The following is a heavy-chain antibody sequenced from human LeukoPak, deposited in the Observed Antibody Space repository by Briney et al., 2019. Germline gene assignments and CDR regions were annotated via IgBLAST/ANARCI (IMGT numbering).Heavy chain of an antibody. J-gene: IGHJ3*02. D-gene: IGHD3-10*01. Sequence: ASVKVSCKASGYTFTSYGISWVRQAPGQGLEWIGWISAYNGNTNYAQKLQGRVTMTTDTSTSTAYMELRSLRSDDTAVYYCARLPDMPTGSGDDAFDIWGQGTMVTVSS. CDR2: ISAYNGNT. CDR3: ARLPDMPTGSGDDAFDI. CDR1: GYTFTSYG. V-gene: IGHV1-18*01.